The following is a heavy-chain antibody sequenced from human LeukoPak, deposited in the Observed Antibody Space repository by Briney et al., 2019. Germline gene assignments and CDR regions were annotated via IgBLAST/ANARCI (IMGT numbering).Heavy chain of an antibody. D-gene: IGHD3-22*01. CDR1: GGSFSGYY. V-gene: IGHV3-15*01. Sequence: PSETLSLTCAVYGGSFSGYYWRGVRQAPGKGLEGVVRIKSKTDGGTTDYAAPVKGRFTISRDDSKNTLYLQMNSLKTEDTAVYYCTTARLTYYYDSSGSIDYWGQGTLVTVSS. CDR2: IKSKTDGGTT. J-gene: IGHJ4*02. CDR3: TTARLTYYYDSSGSIDY.